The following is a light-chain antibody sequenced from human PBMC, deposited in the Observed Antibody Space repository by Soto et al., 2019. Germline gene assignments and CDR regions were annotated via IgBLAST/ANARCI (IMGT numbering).Light chain of an antibody. V-gene: IGKV3-20*01. CDR3: QQFATPPYS. J-gene: IGKJ2*01. CDR1: QSISSSY. CDR2: GAS. Sequence: ENVLTQSPGTLSLSPGERATLSCRASQSISSSYLDWYQQKPGQAPRLLIFGASSRATGIPDRFSGSGSGTDFTLTISRLEPEDFAVYYCQQFATPPYSFGQGTKLESK.